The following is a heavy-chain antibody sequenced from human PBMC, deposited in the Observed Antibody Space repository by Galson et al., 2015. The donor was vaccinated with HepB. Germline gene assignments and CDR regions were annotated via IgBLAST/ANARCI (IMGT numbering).Heavy chain of an antibody. CDR2: IRYDGSNK. V-gene: IGHV3-30*02. D-gene: IGHD3-10*01. Sequence: SLRLSCAASGFTFSSYGMHWVRQAPGKGLEWVAFIRYDGSNKYYADSVKGRFTISRDNSKNTLYLQMNSLRAEDTAVYYCAKTGSGSRVLYYYGMDVWGQGTTVTVSS. CDR1: GFTFSSYG. J-gene: IGHJ6*02. CDR3: AKTGSGSRVLYYYGMDV.